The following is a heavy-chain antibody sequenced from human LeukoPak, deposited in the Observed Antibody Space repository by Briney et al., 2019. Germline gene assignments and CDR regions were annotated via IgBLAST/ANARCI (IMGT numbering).Heavy chain of an antibody. V-gene: IGHV3-48*03. CDR3: AKGQITRSDRFDY. CDR1: GFTFSSYE. CDR2: ISSSGSTI. Sequence: GGSLRLSCAASGFTFSSYEMNWVRQAPGKGLEWVSYISSSGSTIYYADSVKGRFTISRDNSKNTLYLQMNSLRAEDTAVYYCAKGQITRSDRFDYWGQGTLVTVSS. D-gene: IGHD3-16*01. J-gene: IGHJ4*02.